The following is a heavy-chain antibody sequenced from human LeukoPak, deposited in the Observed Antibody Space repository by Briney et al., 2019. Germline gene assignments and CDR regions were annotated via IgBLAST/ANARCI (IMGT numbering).Heavy chain of an antibody. V-gene: IGHV4-59*01. Sequence: SETLSLTCTVSGASINGYYWSWIRQPPGKGLEWIGNVHYSLSSNYSPSLESRVTISMDTSQRQFSLKLTSVTAADTAVYYWACYKIVERNFDFWGQGMLVTVSS. CDR2: VHYSLSS. CDR3: ACYKIVERNFDF. J-gene: IGHJ4*02. CDR1: GASINGYY. D-gene: IGHD5-24*01.